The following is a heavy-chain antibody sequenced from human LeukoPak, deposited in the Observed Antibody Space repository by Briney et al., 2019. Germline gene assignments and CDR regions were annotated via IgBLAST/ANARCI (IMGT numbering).Heavy chain of an antibody. CDR1: GFTFSSYA. CDR3: AKEGEVGLRFLEWLHPFLNYFDY. J-gene: IGHJ4*02. Sequence: GGSLRLSCAASGFTFSSYAMSWVRQAPGKGLEWVSAISGSGGSTYYADSVKGRFTISRDNSKNTLYLQMNSLRAEDTAVYYCAKEGEVGLRFLEWLHPFLNYFDYWGQGTLVTVSS. V-gene: IGHV3-23*01. D-gene: IGHD3-3*01. CDR2: ISGSGGST.